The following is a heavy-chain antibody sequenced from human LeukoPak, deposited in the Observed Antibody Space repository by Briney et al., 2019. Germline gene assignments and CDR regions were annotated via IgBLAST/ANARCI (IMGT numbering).Heavy chain of an antibody. V-gene: IGHV3-53*01. Sequence: PGGSLRLSCAASGFTVSSNYMSWVRQAPGKGLEWVSVIYSGGSRYYADSGKGRFTISRDNSKGTVYLQMNSLRPEDTAVYYCAKDDAWLQYGDWGRGTLVTVSS. CDR1: GFTVSSNY. D-gene: IGHD5-24*01. CDR2: IYSGGSR. CDR3: AKDDAWLQYGD. J-gene: IGHJ4*02.